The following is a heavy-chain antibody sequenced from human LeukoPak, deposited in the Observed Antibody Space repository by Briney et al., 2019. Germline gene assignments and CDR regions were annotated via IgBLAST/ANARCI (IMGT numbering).Heavy chain of an antibody. Sequence: PGGSLRLSCAASGFTFSSYSMNWVRQAPGKGLEWVSSISSSSSYIYYADSVKGRFTNSTDNAKNSLYLQMNSLRAEDTAVYYCARAVCSGGSCYRFDYWGQGTLVTVSS. J-gene: IGHJ4*02. D-gene: IGHD2-15*01. CDR3: ARAVCSGGSCYRFDY. CDR1: GFTFSSYS. V-gene: IGHV3-21*01. CDR2: ISSSSSYI.